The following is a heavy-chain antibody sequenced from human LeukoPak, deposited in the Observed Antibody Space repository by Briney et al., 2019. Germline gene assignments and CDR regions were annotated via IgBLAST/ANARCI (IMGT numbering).Heavy chain of an antibody. J-gene: IGHJ4*02. CDR2: IKSKTDGGTT. CDR3: TTEDYYGSGSYVRRSLRNDY. CDR1: GFIFTNYF. V-gene: IGHV3-15*01. Sequence: GGSLRLSCAASGFIFTNYFMSWVRQAPGKGLEWVGRIKSKTDGGTTDYAAPVKGRFTISRDDSKNTLYLQMNSLKTEDTAVYYCTTEDYYGSGSYVRRSLRNDYWGQGTLVTVSS. D-gene: IGHD3-10*01.